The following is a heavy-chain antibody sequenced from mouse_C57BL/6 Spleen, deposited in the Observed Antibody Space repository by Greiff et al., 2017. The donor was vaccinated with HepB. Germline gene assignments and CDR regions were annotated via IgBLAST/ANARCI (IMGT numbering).Heavy chain of an antibody. V-gene: IGHV14-3*01. D-gene: IGHD2-12*01. CDR1: GFNIQNTY. J-gene: IGHJ1*03. Sequence: VQLQKSVAELVRPGASVKLSCTASGFNIQNTYMHWVKQRPEQGLEWIGRIDTGNGNTKYAPKFQGKATITADASSSTAYLQLSSLTSEDTAIYCCARDYSDGLWYFDVWGTGTTVTVAS. CDR3: ARDYSDGLWYFDV. CDR2: IDTGNGNT.